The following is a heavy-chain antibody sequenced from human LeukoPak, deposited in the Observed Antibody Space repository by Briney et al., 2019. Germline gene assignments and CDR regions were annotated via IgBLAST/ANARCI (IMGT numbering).Heavy chain of an antibody. CDR2: INPNSGGT. CDR3: ARAVATIADFDY. D-gene: IGHD5-12*01. V-gene: IGHV1-2*06. Sequence: GASVKVSCKASGYTFTGYYMHWVRQAPGQGLEWMGRINPNSGGTNYAQRFQGRVTMTRDTSISTAYMELSRLRSDDTAVYYCARAVATIADFDYWGQGTLVTVSS. J-gene: IGHJ4*02. CDR1: GYTFTGYY.